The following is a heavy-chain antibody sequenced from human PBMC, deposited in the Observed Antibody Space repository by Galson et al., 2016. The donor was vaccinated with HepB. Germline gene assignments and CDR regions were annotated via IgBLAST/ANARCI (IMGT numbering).Heavy chain of an antibody. CDR2: IIPSFGTA. D-gene: IGHD2-15*01. CDR3: ARADTYCSGGDCYSIRFDP. CDR1: GGALRNYA. V-gene: IGHV1-69*06. J-gene: IGHJ5*02. Sequence: SCKASGGALRNYAIDWVRQAPGQGLEWMGGIIPSFGTANYAQKFQGRLTITADKSTSTAYMDLSSLRSEDTAVYYCARADTYCSGGDCYSIRFDPWGQGTLVTVSS.